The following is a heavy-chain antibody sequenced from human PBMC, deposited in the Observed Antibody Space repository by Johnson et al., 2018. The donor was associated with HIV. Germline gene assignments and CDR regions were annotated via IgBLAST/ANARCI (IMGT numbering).Heavy chain of an antibody. J-gene: IGHJ3*02. V-gene: IGHV3-66*03. CDR3: ARGPHEVVVVAATSAFDI. Sequence: VQLVESGGGVIRPGGSLRLSCAVSGFTVSTKYMTWVRQAPGKGLEWVSVIYSGGSTYYADSVKGRFTISRDNSKNTLYLQMNSLRAEDTAVYYCARGPHEVVVVAATSAFDIWGQGTMVTVSS. CDR1: GFTVSTKY. D-gene: IGHD2-15*01. CDR2: IYSGGST.